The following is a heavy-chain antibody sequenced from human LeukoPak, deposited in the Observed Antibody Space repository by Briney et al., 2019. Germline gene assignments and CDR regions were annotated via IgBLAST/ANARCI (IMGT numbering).Heavy chain of an antibody. CDR2: MNPNSGNT. Sequence: ASVKVSCKASGYTFTSYDINWVRQATGQGLEWMGWMNPNSGNTGYAQKIQGRVTMTRNTSISTAYMELSSLRSEDTAVYYCARTYSRYWYFDLWGRGTLVTVSS. J-gene: IGHJ2*01. CDR3: ARTYSRYWYFDL. V-gene: IGHV1-8*01. CDR1: GYTFTSYD. D-gene: IGHD6-13*01.